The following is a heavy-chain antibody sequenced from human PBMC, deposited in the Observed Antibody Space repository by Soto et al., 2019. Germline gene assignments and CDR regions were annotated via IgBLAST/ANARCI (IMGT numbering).Heavy chain of an antibody. D-gene: IGHD6-19*01. Sequence: QVQLVESGGGVVQPGRSLRLSCAASGFPFSNYGMHWVRQAPGKGLEWVAVISYDGSIKHYADSVRGRFTVSRDNSKNTLYLEMNSLRAEDSALYSCASPGRGWLYYADSWGQGTLVTVSS. CDR1: GFPFSNYG. CDR3: ASPGRGWLYYADS. V-gene: IGHV3-30*03. CDR2: ISYDGSIK. J-gene: IGHJ4*02.